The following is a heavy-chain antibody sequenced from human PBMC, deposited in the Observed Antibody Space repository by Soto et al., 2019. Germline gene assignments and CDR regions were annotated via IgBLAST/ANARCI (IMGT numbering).Heavy chain of an antibody. Sequence: SETLSLTCTVSGGSISSSSYYWGWIRQPPGKGLEWIGSIYYSGSTYYNPSLKSRVTISVDTSKNQFSLKLSSVTAADTAVYYCARANYDILTGLFYGMDVWGQGTTVTVSS. V-gene: IGHV4-39*01. CDR3: ARANYDILTGLFYGMDV. CDR2: IYYSGST. J-gene: IGHJ6*02. D-gene: IGHD3-9*01. CDR1: GGSISSSSYY.